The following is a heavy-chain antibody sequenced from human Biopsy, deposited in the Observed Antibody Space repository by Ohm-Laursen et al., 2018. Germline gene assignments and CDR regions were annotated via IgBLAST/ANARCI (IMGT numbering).Heavy chain of an antibody. CDR3: ARNTGWYGDLYYFDY. D-gene: IGHD6-19*01. CDR1: GYSFTSYY. Sequence: ATVKISCKASGYSFTSYYMHWVRQAPGQGLEWMGMINPSGSTTSYLQIFQGRVTMTRDTSKSTVYMELSSLRSADTTVYFCARNTGWYGDLYYFDYWGQGTLVTVSS. CDR2: INPSGSTT. J-gene: IGHJ4*02. V-gene: IGHV1-46*01.